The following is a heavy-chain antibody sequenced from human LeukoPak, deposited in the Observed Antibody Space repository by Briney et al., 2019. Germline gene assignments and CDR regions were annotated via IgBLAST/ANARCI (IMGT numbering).Heavy chain of an antibody. Sequence: PGGSLRLSXAASGFTFSSYWMSWVRQAPGKGLEWVANIKQDGSEKYYVDSVKGRFTISRDNAKNSLYLQMNSLRAEDTAVYYCARDWYQLLGYNWFDPWGQGTLVTVSS. CDR1: GFTFSSYW. D-gene: IGHD2-2*01. V-gene: IGHV3-7*01. CDR2: IKQDGSEK. CDR3: ARDWYQLLGYNWFDP. J-gene: IGHJ5*02.